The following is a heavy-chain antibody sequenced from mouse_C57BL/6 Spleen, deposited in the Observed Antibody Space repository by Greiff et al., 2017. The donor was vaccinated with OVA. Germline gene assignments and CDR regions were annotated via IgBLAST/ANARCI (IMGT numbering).Heavy chain of an antibody. Sequence: EVKLMESGGGLVKPGGSLKLSCAASGFTFSSYAMSWVRQTPEKRLEWVATISDGGSYTYYPDNVKGRFTISRDNAKNNLYLQMSHLKSEDTAMYYCASCYYYGSSLYAMDYWGQGTSVTVSS. CDR3: ASCYYYGSSLYAMDY. V-gene: IGHV5-4*03. CDR2: ISDGGSYT. CDR1: GFTFSSYA. J-gene: IGHJ4*01. D-gene: IGHD1-1*01.